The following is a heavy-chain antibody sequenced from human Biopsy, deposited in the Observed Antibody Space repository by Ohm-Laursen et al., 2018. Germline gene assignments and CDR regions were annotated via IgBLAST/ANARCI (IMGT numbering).Heavy chain of an antibody. D-gene: IGHD3-10*01. CDR2: TSFDGDKE. Sequence: SLRLSCAASGFTLNKHGMHWVRQAPGKGLEWVAGTSFDGDKEHYADFVEDRFTISRDNSENTLHLQMNSLRVEDTAVYYCAIDNRDHYYGMDVWGQGTTVTVSS. CDR3: AIDNRDHYYGMDV. CDR1: GFTLNKHG. J-gene: IGHJ6*02. V-gene: IGHV3-33*05.